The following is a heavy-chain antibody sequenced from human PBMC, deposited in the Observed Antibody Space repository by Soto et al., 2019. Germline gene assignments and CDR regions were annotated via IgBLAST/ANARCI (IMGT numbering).Heavy chain of an antibody. J-gene: IGHJ4*02. D-gene: IGHD3-3*01. V-gene: IGHV1-2*04. Sequence: ASVKVSCKASGYTFTGYYMHWVRQAPGQGLEWMGWTNPNSGGTNYAQKFQGWVTMTRDTSISTAYMELSRLRSDDTAVYYCARENDLSRGFDYWGQGTLVTVSS. CDR3: ARENDLSRGFDY. CDR2: TNPNSGGT. CDR1: GYTFTGYY.